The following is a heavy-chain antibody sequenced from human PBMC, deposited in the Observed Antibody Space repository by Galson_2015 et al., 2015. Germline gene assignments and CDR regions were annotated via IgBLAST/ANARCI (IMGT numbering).Heavy chain of an antibody. V-gene: IGHV3-73*01. Sequence: SLRLSCAASGFTFSDSAMHWVRQASGKGLEWVGRIRSKTNNYATAYAASMKGRFTISRDDSKNTAYLQINSLKTEDTAVYYCTRLAGDHGGNVHDYSGQGTLVTVSS. CDR1: GFTFSDSA. J-gene: IGHJ4*02. CDR3: TRLAGDHGGNVHDY. D-gene: IGHD4-23*01. CDR2: IRSKTNNYAT.